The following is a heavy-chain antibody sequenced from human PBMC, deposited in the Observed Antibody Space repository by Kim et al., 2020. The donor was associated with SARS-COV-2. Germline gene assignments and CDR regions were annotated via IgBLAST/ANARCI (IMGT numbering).Heavy chain of an antibody. J-gene: IGHJ3*02. Sequence: DSVKGRFTISSDNAKNTLYLQMNSLRAEDTAVYYCARRYYYDSSGYYGFDIWGQGTMVTVSS. CDR3: ARRYYYDSSGYYGFDI. D-gene: IGHD3-22*01. V-gene: IGHV3-74*01.